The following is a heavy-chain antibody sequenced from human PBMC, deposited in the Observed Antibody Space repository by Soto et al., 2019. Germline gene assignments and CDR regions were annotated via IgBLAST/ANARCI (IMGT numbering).Heavy chain of an antibody. CDR2: IVVASGNT. J-gene: IGHJ4*02. V-gene: IGHV1-58*01. D-gene: IGHD3-22*01. CDR1: GFTFTNSA. Sequence: ASVKVSCKASGFTFTNSAVQGVRQARRQRLEWIGWIVVASGNTNDAQKFQERVTIARDMSTGTAYLELNSLISEDTAVYYCAADAMIVVLWGQGTLVTVSS. CDR3: AADAMIVVL.